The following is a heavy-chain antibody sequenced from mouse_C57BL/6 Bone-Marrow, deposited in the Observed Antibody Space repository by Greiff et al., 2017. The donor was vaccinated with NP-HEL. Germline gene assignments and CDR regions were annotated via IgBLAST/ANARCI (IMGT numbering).Heavy chain of an antibody. CDR1: GYTFTSYW. D-gene: IGHD1-1*01. J-gene: IGHJ3*01. CDR2: IHPNSGST. CDR3: ARLYGSSYGFAY. V-gene: IGHV1-64*01. Sequence: QVQLQQPGAELVKPGASVKLSCKASGYTFTSYWMHWVKQRPGQGLEWIGMIHPNSGSTNYNEKFKSKATLTVDKSSSTAYMPLSSVTSEDSAVYYCARLYGSSYGFAYWGQGTLVTVSA.